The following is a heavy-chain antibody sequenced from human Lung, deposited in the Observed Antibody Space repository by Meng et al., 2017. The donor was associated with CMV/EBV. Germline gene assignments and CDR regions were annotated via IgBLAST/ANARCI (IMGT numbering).Heavy chain of an antibody. CDR3: VRANLGSADY. J-gene: IGHJ4*02. V-gene: IGHV1-2*06. Sequence: VQGVRCGGGVNKPGAPAKVSCKASGYTLTGYYMHWLRQAPGQGLEWVGRITPSSGGTTYAQKFQGRVTMTRDTSISTAYMELSSLRSDDAAIYYCVRANLGSADYWGQGTLVTVSS. CDR1: GYTLTGYY. CDR2: ITPSSGGT. D-gene: IGHD7-27*01.